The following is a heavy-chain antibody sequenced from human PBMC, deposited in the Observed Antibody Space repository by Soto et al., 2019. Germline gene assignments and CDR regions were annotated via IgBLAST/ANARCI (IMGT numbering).Heavy chain of an antibody. Sequence: EVQLVESGGGLVQPGKSLRLSCAASGFTFDDYAMHWVRQVPGKGLEWVSGLSWNSATIDYVDSVKGRFTISRDNAKNSLHLQMNSLKPEDTAFYYCAKAESSGWYYSLDYWGQGTLVTVSS. CDR2: LSWNSATI. D-gene: IGHD6-19*01. V-gene: IGHV3-9*01. J-gene: IGHJ4*02. CDR3: AKAESSGWYYSLDY. CDR1: GFTFDDYA.